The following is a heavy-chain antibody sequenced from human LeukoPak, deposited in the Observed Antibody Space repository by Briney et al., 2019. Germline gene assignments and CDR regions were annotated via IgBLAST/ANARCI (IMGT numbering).Heavy chain of an antibody. Sequence: SETLSLTCTVSGGSISSSSDYWGWIRQPPGKGMEWIGSIYYSGSTYYNPSLKSRVTISADTSKNQFSLKLSSVTAADTAVYYCARDGYYYDSSGYSRFDYWGQGTLVTVSS. CDR3: ARDGYYYDSSGYSRFDY. D-gene: IGHD3-22*01. V-gene: IGHV4-39*07. CDR1: GGSISSSSDY. J-gene: IGHJ4*02. CDR2: IYYSGST.